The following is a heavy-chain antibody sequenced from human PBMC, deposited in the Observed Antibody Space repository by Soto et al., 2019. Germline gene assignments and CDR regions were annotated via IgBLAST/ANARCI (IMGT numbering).Heavy chain of an antibody. D-gene: IGHD3-3*02. Sequence: PGGSLRLSCAASGFTFSSYGMHWVRQAPGKGLEWVANIKKDGSEKYYVDSVKGRFTISRDNGKKSLYLQMNSLRAEDTAVYYCAAILGMDVWGQGTTVTVSS. CDR1: GFTFSSYG. CDR3: AAILGMDV. CDR2: IKKDGSEK. V-gene: IGHV3-7*05. J-gene: IGHJ6*02.